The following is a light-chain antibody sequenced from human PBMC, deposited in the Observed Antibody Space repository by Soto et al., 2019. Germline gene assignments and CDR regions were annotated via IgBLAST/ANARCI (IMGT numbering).Light chain of an antibody. CDR3: QQRSGWYT. J-gene: IGKJ2*01. CDR1: QSVSTY. CDR2: DAS. V-gene: IGKV3-11*01. Sequence: DIVLTQSPATLSLSPGERATLACRASQSVSTYLAWYQQRPGQAPRLLIYDASNRATGIPARFSGSGSGTDFTLTISSLEPEDFAIYYCQQRSGWYTFVQVTKLVIK.